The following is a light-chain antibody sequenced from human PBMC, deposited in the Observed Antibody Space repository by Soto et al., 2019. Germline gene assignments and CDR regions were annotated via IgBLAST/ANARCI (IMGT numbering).Light chain of an antibody. Sequence: EIVLTQSPGTLSVSPGERATLSCRASQSVGRNYLAWYQQKPGQAPRLLIYGASSRATGIPDRFSGSGSGTDFTLPISRLEPEDFAVYSCQHYASSPLPFGGGTKGETK. CDR1: QSVGRNY. CDR3: QHYASSPLP. CDR2: GAS. J-gene: IGKJ4*01. V-gene: IGKV3-20*01.